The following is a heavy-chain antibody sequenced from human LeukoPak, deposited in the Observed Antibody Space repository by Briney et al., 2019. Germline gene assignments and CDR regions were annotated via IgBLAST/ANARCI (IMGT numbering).Heavy chain of an antibody. Sequence: PSETLSLTCTVSGGSIRSYYWSWIRQPPGKGLEYIGYICYSGNTNYNPSLKSRVTISLDTSWNQFSLRLSSVTAADTAVYYCASRDGYNSFGYWGQGTLVTVSS. D-gene: IGHD5-24*01. CDR1: GGSIRSYY. CDR2: ICYSGNT. J-gene: IGHJ4*02. CDR3: ASRDGYNSFGY. V-gene: IGHV4-59*01.